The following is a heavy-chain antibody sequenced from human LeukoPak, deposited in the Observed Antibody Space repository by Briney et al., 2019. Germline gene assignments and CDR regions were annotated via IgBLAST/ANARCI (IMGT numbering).Heavy chain of an antibody. CDR1: GGSFSGYY. V-gene: IGHV4-34*01. Sequence: SETLSLTCAVYGGSFSGYYWSWIRQPPGKGLEWIGEINHSGSTNHNPSLKSRVTISVDTSKNQFSLKLSSVTAADTAVYYCARAGVAGPIDYWGQGTLVTVSS. CDR3: ARAGVAGPIDY. CDR2: INHSGST. D-gene: IGHD6-19*01. J-gene: IGHJ4*02.